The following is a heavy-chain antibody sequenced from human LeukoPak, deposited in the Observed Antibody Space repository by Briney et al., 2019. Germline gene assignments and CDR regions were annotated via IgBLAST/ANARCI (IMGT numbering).Heavy chain of an antibody. D-gene: IGHD3-10*01. CDR3: AKGVADYFGSGSYYQYYYYYAMGV. CDR2: VSGGAGRA. Sequence: GGSLRLSCAASGFTFDDYAMHWVRQAPGKGLEWVSLVSGGAGRAFYADSVKGRFTISRDNNKKSLYLQMDSLGAEDTALYYCAKGVADYFGSGSYYQYYYYYAMGVWGQGTTVTVSS. CDR1: GFTFDDYA. J-gene: IGHJ6*02. V-gene: IGHV3-43*02.